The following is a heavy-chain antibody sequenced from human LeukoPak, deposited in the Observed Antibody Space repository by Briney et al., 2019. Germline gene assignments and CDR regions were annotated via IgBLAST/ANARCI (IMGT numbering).Heavy chain of an antibody. CDR1: GFTFRSCS. CDR2: IGGSGART. Sequence: GGSLRLSCAASGFTFRSCSMIWVRQAPGKGLQWVSAIGGSGARTDYADSVKGRFIISRDNSKNTLYLQMSSLRAEDMAVYYCVKRYGDYVGAYTDWGQGTLVTVSS. D-gene: IGHD4-17*01. J-gene: IGHJ4*02. CDR3: VKRYGDYVGAYTD. V-gene: IGHV3-23*01.